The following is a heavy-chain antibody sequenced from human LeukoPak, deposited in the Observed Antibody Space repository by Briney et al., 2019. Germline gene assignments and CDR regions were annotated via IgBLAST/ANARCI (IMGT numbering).Heavy chain of an antibody. D-gene: IGHD6-13*01. CDR2: IYYSGST. CDR3: ARHPNRIAAAGTIDY. V-gene: IGHV4-39*01. CDR1: GGSISSSTYY. Sequence: PSETLSLTCTVSGGSISSSTYYWGWIRQPPGKGLEWIGTIYYSGSTYYNPSLKSRVTISVYTSKNQFSLKLSSVTAADTAVYYCARHPNRIAAAGTIDYWGQGTLVTVSS. J-gene: IGHJ4*02.